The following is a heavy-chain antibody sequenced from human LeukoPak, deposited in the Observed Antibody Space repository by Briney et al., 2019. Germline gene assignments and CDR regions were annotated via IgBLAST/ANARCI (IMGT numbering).Heavy chain of an antibody. CDR1: GGSISSSSYY. D-gene: IGHD1-1*01. V-gene: IGHV4-39*01. CDR2: IYYSGST. Sequence: TSETLSLTCTVSGGSISSSSYYWGWIRQPPGKGLEWIGSIYYSGSTYYNPSLKSRVTISVDTSKNQFSLKLSSVTAADTAVYYCAGSLQLGVDYWGQGTLVTVSS. CDR3: AGSLQLGVDY. J-gene: IGHJ4*02.